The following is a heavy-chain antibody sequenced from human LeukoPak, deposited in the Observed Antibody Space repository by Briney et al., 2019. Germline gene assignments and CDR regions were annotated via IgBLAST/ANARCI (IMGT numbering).Heavy chain of an antibody. CDR3: ARGPLPHCSGGSCYGGANNWFDP. D-gene: IGHD2-15*01. CDR2: INAGNGNT. Sequence: ASVKVSCKASGHTFTSYAMHWVRQAPGQRLEWMGWINAGNGNTKYSQKFQGRVTITRDTSASRAYMELSSLRSEDTAVYYCARGPLPHCSGGSCYGGANNWFDPWGQGTLVTVSS. J-gene: IGHJ5*02. V-gene: IGHV1-3*01. CDR1: GHTFTSYA.